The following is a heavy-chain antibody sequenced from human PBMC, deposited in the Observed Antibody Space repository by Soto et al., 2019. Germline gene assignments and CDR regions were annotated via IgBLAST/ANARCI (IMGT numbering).Heavy chain of an antibody. CDR2: IWYDGSNK. Sequence: GGSLRLSCAASGFTFSSYGMHWVRQAPGKGLEWVAVIWYDGSNKYYADSVKGRFTISRDNSKNTLYLQMNSLRAEDTAVYYCARSQRDYRGSGWYAAFDIWGQGTMVTVSS. CDR3: ARSQRDYRGSGWYAAFDI. J-gene: IGHJ3*02. D-gene: IGHD6-19*01. V-gene: IGHV3-33*01. CDR1: GFTFSSYG.